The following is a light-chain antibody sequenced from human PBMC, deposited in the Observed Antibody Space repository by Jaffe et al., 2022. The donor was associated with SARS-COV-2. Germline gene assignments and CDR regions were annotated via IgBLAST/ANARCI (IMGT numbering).Light chain of an antibody. V-gene: IGLV1-40*01. CDR3: QSYDSGLSGSV. CDR1: SSNIGAGYD. J-gene: IGLJ3*02. CDR2: GNN. Sequence: QSVLTQPPSVSGAPGQRVTISCTGSSSNIGAGYDVHWYRQLPGTAPKLHIYGNNNRPSGVPDRFSGSRSGTSASLAITGLQAEDEADYYCQSYDSGLSGSVFGGGTRLTVL.